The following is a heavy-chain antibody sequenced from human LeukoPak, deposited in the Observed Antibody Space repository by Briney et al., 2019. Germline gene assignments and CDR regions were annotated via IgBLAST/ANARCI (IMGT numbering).Heavy chain of an antibody. CDR2: ISSSGSTI. D-gene: IGHD6-25*01. CDR3: ARVREAAPFDY. V-gene: IGHV3-11*01. CDR1: GFTFSDYY. Sequence: GGSLRLSCAASGFTFSDYYMSWIRQAPGKGLEWVSYISSSGSTIYYADSVKGRFTISRDNAKNTLYLQMNSLRAEDTAVYYCARVREAAPFDYWGQGTLVTVSS. J-gene: IGHJ4*02.